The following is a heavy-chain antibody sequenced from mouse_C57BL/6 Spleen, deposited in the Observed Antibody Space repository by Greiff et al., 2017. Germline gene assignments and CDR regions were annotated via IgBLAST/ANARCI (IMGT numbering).Heavy chain of an antibody. D-gene: IGHD2-2*01. V-gene: IGHV1-61*01. CDR1: GYTFTSYW. CDR3: ERKGVTARAY. J-gene: IGHJ3*01. Sequence: VQLQQPGAELVRPGSSVKLSCKASGYTFTSYWMDWVKQRPGQGLEWIGNIYPSDSETTYNQKFKDKATLTVDKSSSTAYMQLSILTSDDSSVYCCERKGVTARAYWGQGTLVTVSS. CDR2: IYPSDSET.